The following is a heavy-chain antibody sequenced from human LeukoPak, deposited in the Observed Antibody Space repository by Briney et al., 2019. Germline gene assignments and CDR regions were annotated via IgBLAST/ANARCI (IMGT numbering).Heavy chain of an antibody. CDR2: ISGGGGIT. CDR3: AKYGVDCSSTSCYPLYYMDV. V-gene: IGHV3-23*01. D-gene: IGHD2-2*01. Sequence: GGSLRLSCAASGFTFSSYAMTWVRQAPGKGLEWVSSISGGGGITNYADSVKGRFTISRDNSKYTLFLQMNSLRAEDTAVYYCAKYGVDCSSTSCYPLYYMDVWGKGTTVTVSS. J-gene: IGHJ6*03. CDR1: GFTFSSYA.